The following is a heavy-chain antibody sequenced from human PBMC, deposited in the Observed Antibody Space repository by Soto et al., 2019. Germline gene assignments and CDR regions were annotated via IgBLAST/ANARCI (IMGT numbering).Heavy chain of an antibody. CDR1: GGSFSGYY. CDR2: INHSGST. CDR3: ARTGAAAGTPYFDY. Sequence: SETLSLTCAVYGGSFSGYYWSWIRQPPGKGLEWIGEINHSGSTNYNPSLKSRVTISVDTSKNQFSLKLSSVTAADTAVYYCARTGAAAGTPYFDYWGQATLVTVSS. D-gene: IGHD6-13*01. J-gene: IGHJ4*02. V-gene: IGHV4-34*01.